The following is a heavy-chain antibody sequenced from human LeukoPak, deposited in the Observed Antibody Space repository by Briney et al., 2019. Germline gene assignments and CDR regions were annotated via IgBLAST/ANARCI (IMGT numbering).Heavy chain of an antibody. V-gene: IGHV4-34*01. CDR3: ARYAATREFDY. CDR2: INHSGST. CDR1: GGSFSGYY. J-gene: IGHJ4*02. D-gene: IGHD2-2*01. Sequence: PSETLSLTCAVYGGSFSGYYWSWIRQPPGKGLEWIGEINHSGSTNYNPSPKSRVTISVDTSKNQFSLKLSSVTAADTAVYYCARYAATREFDYWGQGTLVTVSS.